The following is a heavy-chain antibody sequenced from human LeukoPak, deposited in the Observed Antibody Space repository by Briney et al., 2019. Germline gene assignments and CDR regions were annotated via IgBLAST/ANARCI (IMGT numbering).Heavy chain of an antibody. CDR2: ISSNGGST. Sequence: GGSLRLSCAASGFTFSSYAMHWVRQAPGKGLEYVSAISSNGGSTYYANSVKGRFTISRDNSKNTLYLQMGSLRAEDMAVYYCARGPLWRCFDYWGQGTLVTVSS. CDR3: ARGPLWRCFDY. D-gene: IGHD1-1*01. CDR1: GFTFSSYA. J-gene: IGHJ4*02. V-gene: IGHV3-64*01.